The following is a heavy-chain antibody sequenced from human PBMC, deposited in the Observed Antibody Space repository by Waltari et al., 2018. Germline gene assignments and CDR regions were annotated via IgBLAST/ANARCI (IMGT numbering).Heavy chain of an antibody. CDR1: GFTFTRYL. CDR3: TRALWLGELYDY. J-gene: IGHJ4*02. Sequence: EVQLDESGGGLVQPGGSLRLSCSASGFTFTRYLMNWVRQAPGKGLGGVERINSDGSSTTYADSVKGRFTISRDNAKNTVYLQMNSLRVEDTAVYYCTRALWLGELYDYWGQGTLVTVSS. V-gene: IGHV3-74*01. CDR2: INSDGSST. D-gene: IGHD3-10*01.